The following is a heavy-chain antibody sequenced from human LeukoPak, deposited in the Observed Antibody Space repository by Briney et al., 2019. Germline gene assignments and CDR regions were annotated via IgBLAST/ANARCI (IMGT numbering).Heavy chain of an antibody. CDR1: GGSISSYY. D-gene: IGHD1-14*01. V-gene: IGHV4-59*01. J-gene: IGHJ4*02. Sequence: SETPSLTCTVSGGSISSYYWSWIRQPPGKGLEWIGYIYYSGSTNYNPSLKSRVTISVDTSKNQFSLKLSSVTAADTAVYYCARISSAEGGPGYWGQGTLVTVSS. CDR2: IYYSGST. CDR3: ARISSAEGGPGY.